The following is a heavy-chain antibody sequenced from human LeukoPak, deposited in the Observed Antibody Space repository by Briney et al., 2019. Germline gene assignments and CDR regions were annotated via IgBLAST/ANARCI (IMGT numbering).Heavy chain of an antibody. Sequence: AGGSLRLSCAASGFTFSSYAMSWVRQAPGKGLEWVSSISTSGGSTYYADSVKGWFTISRDNSKNTLYLQMNSLRAEDTAVYYCAKEDHSGSYYYLDYWGQGTLVTVSS. CDR3: AKEDHSGSYYYLDY. V-gene: IGHV3-23*01. CDR2: ISTSGGST. J-gene: IGHJ4*02. D-gene: IGHD1-26*01. CDR1: GFTFSSYA.